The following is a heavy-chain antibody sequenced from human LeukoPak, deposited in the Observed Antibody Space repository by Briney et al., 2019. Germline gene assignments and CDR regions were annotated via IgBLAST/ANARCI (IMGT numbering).Heavy chain of an antibody. J-gene: IGHJ4*02. D-gene: IGHD3-10*01. V-gene: IGHV4-59*01. Sequence: SETLSLTCTVSGASISHFYWSWIRQPPGKGLEWIGYYYSSGRPNYNPSLGSRVSISVDTSKNQFSLKLSSVTAADTAVYYCARDFGSGSAFDSWGQGTLVAVSS. CDR2: YYSSGRP. CDR1: GASISHFY. CDR3: ARDFGSGSAFDS.